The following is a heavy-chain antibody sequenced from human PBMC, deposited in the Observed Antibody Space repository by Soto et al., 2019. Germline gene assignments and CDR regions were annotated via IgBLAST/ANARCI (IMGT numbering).Heavy chain of an antibody. CDR3: AKDGKENCSGGSCYPGAIRY. J-gene: IGHJ4*02. CDR2: ISYDGSNK. V-gene: IGHV3-30*18. D-gene: IGHD2-15*01. Sequence: QVQLVESGGGVVQPGRSLRLSCAASGFTFSSYGMHWVRQAPGKGLEWVAVISYDGSNKYYADSVKGRFTISRDNSKNTLYLQMNSLRAEDTAVYYCAKDGKENCSGGSCYPGAIRYWGQGTLVTVSS. CDR1: GFTFSSYG.